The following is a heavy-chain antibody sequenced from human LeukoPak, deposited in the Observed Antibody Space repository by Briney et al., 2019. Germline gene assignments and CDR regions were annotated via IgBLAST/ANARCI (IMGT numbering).Heavy chain of an antibody. CDR2: VSAGGGST. Sequence: GGSLRLSCAASGSTFSSYAMSWVRQAPGKGLEYLSTVSAGGGSTYYADSLKGRSTFSRDDSRSTVYLQMNSLRVDDTAVYYCARGGGSLWLGESPNRFDPWGQGTLVTVSS. J-gene: IGHJ5*02. D-gene: IGHD3-10*01. V-gene: IGHV3-23*01. CDR3: ARGGGSLWLGESPNRFDP. CDR1: GSTFSSYA.